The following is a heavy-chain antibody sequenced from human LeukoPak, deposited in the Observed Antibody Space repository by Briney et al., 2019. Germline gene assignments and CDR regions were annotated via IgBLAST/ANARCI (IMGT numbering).Heavy chain of an antibody. D-gene: IGHD5-18*01. CDR3: ARDPSRIQLWREDYYYYMDV. CDR1: GYSISSGYY. V-gene: IGHV4-38-2*02. Sequence: PSETLSLTCTVSGYSISSGYYWGWIRQPPGKGLEWIGSIYHSGSTYYNPSLKSRVTISVDTSKNQFSLKLSSVTAADTAVYYCARDPSRIQLWREDYYYYMDVWGKGTTVTVSS. CDR2: IYHSGST. J-gene: IGHJ6*03.